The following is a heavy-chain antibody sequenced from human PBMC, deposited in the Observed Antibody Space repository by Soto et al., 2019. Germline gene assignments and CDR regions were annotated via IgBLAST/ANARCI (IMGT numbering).Heavy chain of an antibody. Sequence: PGGSLRLSCAASGFTFRDYYMRGLRQPPGKGLEWVSYISKSGSIIHFADSVKGRFAISRDNAKNTLYLQMSSLRAEDTALYYCARDLSTYSYYYDEGNADTWFDPWGQGPFVT. CDR3: ARDLSTYSYYYDEGNADTWFDP. J-gene: IGHJ5*02. V-gene: IGHV3-11*01. CDR2: ISKSGSII. CDR1: GFTFRDYY. D-gene: IGHD3-16*01.